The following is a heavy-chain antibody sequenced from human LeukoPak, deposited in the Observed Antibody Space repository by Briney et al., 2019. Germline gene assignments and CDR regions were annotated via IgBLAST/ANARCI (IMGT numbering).Heavy chain of an antibody. CDR1: GGTFSSYA. Sequence: SVKVSCKASGGTFSSYAISWVRQAPGQGLEWMGGIIPIFGTANYAQKFQGRVTITADESTSTAYMELSCLRSEDTAVYYCATAPTTVVTPLGSGDGYWGQGTLVTVSS. CDR2: IIPIFGTA. D-gene: IGHD4-23*01. J-gene: IGHJ4*02. V-gene: IGHV1-69*13. CDR3: ATAPTTVVTPLGSGDGY.